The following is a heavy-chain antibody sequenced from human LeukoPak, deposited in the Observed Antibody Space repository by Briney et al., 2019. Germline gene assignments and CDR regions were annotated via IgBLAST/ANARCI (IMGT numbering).Heavy chain of an antibody. CDR2: IYYSGST. CDR3: AQFRGSSWGGYYYYYMDV. V-gene: IGHV4-59*01. J-gene: IGHJ6*03. Sequence: PSETLSLTCTVSGGSISSYYWSWIRQPPGKGLEWIGYIYYSGSTNYNPSLKSRVTISVDTSKNQFSLKLSSVTAADTAVYYCAQFRGSSWGGYYYYYMDVWGKGTTVTVSS. CDR1: GGSISSYY. D-gene: IGHD6-6*01.